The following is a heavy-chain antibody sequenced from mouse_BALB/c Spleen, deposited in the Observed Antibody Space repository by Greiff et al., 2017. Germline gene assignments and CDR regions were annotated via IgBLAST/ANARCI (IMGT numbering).Heavy chain of an antibody. D-gene: IGHD1-1*01. CDR2: IRNKANGYTT. CDR1: GFTFTDYY. Sequence: EVKLVESGGALVQPGGSLRLSCATSGFTFTDYYMSWVRQPPGKALEWLGFIRNKANGYTTEYSASVKGRFTISRDNSQSILYLQMNTLRAEDSATYYCARVYYYGSSDYWGQGTTLTVSS. V-gene: IGHV7-3*02. J-gene: IGHJ2*01. CDR3: ARVYYYGSSDY.